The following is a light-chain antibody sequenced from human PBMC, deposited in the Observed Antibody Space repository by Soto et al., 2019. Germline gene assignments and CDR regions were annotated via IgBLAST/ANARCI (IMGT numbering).Light chain of an antibody. J-gene: IGLJ3*02. V-gene: IGLV2-14*01. CDR3: ASFTTSTTLV. Sequence: QSALTQPASVSGSPGQSITISCTGTSSDVGAYNYVSWYQQHPGKAPKLMIYEVYNRPSGVSGRFSGSKSGNTASLTISGLQAEDEADYYRASFTTSTTLVFGGGTKLTVL. CDR1: SSDVGAYNY. CDR2: EVY.